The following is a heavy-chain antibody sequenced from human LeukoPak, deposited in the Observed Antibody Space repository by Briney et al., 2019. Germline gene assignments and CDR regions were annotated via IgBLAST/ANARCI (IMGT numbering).Heavy chain of an antibody. D-gene: IGHD6-13*01. CDR1: GFTFSSYG. J-gene: IGHJ4*02. CDR2: IRYDGSNK. CDR3: AKVGGAAAAVDY. Sequence: GGSLRLSCAASGFTFSSYGMHWVRQAPGKGLEWVAFIRYDGSNKYYADSVKGRFTISRDNSKNTLYLQMNSLRAEDTAVYHCAKVGGAAAAVDYWGQGTLVTVSS. V-gene: IGHV3-30*02.